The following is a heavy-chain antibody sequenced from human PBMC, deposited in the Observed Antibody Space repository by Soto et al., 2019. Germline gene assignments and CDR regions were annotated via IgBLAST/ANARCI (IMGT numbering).Heavy chain of an antibody. J-gene: IGHJ6*02. Sequence: SVKVSCKASGGTFSSYAISWVRQAPGQGLEWMGGIVPIFGTANYAQKFQGRVTITADESTSTAYMELSSLRSEDTAVYYCARPEYSSSGRGRYYYYGMDVWGQGTTVTVSS. CDR1: GGTFSSYA. D-gene: IGHD6-6*01. CDR3: ARPEYSSSGRGRYYYYGMDV. CDR2: IVPIFGTA. V-gene: IGHV1-69*13.